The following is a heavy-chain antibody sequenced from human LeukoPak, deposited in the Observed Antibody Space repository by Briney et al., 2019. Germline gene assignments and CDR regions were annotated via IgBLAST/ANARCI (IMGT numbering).Heavy chain of an antibody. CDR1: GFTFSSYW. D-gene: IGHD2-15*01. Sequence: GGSLRLSCAASGFTFSSYWMSWVRQAPGKGLEWVANIKQDGSEKYYVDSVKGRFTISRDNAKNSLYLQMNSLRAEDTAVYYCARSVWGYCSGGSCPDYYYYYYMDVWGKGTTVTISS. CDR3: ARSVWGYCSGGSCPDYYYYYYMDV. CDR2: IKQDGSEK. J-gene: IGHJ6*03. V-gene: IGHV3-7*01.